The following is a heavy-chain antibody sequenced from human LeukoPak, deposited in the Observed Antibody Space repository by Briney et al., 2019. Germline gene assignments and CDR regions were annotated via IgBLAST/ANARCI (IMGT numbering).Heavy chain of an antibody. CDR2: ISASATSA. J-gene: IGHJ4*02. D-gene: IGHD5-24*01. CDR1: GFTFNNYA. V-gene: IGHV3-23*01. CDR3: AKSREVAPTRCLDS. Sequence: GGPLRLSCGPSGFTFNNYATRWLRQPPAKGLEWVSVISASATSAYYADSVKGRFTISRDTSKNTLYLQMDSLRAEDTAVYYCAKSREVAPTRCLDSWGQGTLVTVSS.